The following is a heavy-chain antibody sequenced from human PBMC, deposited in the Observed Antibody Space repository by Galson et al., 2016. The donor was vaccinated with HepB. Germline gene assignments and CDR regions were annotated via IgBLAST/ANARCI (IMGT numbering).Heavy chain of an antibody. V-gene: IGHV4-31*03. J-gene: IGHJ5*02. CDR1: GGAISSGTYY. CDR2: IYDSGSN. Sequence: TLSLTCTVSGGAISSGTYYWSWIRQLPGKGLEWIGNIYDSGSNYYNPSLQSRVAISVDTSKNQFSLNVKFVTAADTAVYYCARDKIKVAGTLDAWGQGTLVIVSS. D-gene: IGHD6-19*01. CDR3: ARDKIKVAGTLDA.